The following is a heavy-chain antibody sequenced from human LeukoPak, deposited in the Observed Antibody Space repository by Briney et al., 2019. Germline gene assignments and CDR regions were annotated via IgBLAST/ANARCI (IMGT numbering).Heavy chain of an antibody. CDR3: ARDPRGYSGYDHKYYDY. CDR1: GGTFSSYA. V-gene: IGHV1-69*13. J-gene: IGHJ4*02. D-gene: IGHD5-12*01. Sequence: SVKVSCKASGGTFSSYAISWVRQAPGQGLEWMGGIIPIFGTANYAQKFQGRVTITADESTSTAYMELSSLRSEDTAVYYCARDPRGYSGYDHKYYDYWGQGTLVTVSS. CDR2: IIPIFGTA.